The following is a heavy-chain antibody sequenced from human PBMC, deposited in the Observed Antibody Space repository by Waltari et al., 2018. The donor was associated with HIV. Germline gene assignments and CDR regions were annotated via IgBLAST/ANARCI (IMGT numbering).Heavy chain of an antibody. J-gene: IGHJ1*01. CDR3: ARAQENSGGLAFQL. CDR2: MFHRGST. V-gene: IGHV4-38-2*02. D-gene: IGHD5-12*01. Sequence: QVKLQESGPGLVRPSETLSLTCTVSGYAIRSGFYWAWVRRPRGKGLEWIGSMFHRGSTYYNPSLKSRVTMSIDVTKNRFSLSLKSVTATDTALYYCARAQENSGGLAFQLWGLGTLVTVSS. CDR1: GYAIRSGFY.